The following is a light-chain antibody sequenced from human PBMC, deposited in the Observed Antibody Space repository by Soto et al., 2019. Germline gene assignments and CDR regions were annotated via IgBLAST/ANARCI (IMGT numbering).Light chain of an antibody. CDR3: QQRRSGQIT. CDR2: DES. Sequence: EIVLTQSPATLSLSPGERATLSCRASQSVNNYLTWYQQNPGQAPRLLIYDESNRATGIPARFSGSGSETDFTLIISSLEPEDFAVYYCQQRRSGQITFGQGTRLEIQ. V-gene: IGKV3-11*01. J-gene: IGKJ5*01. CDR1: QSVNNY.